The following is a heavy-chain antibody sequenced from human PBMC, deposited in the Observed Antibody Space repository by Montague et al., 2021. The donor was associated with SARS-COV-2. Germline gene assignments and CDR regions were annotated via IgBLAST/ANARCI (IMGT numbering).Heavy chain of an antibody. CDR2: VFYRGST. D-gene: IGHD1-26*01. V-gene: IGHV4-39*01. CDR3: ARRAGVVGGTRFDY. CDR1: GDFISSLHYY. J-gene: IGHJ4*01. Sequence: SETLSLTCTVSGDFISSLHYYWGWIRQSPGKGLEWIGNVFYRGSTYYXXXLGIRVTISVDTSKNQFALRLRSVTATDTAIYYCARRAGVVGGTRFDYWGQGTLVPASS.